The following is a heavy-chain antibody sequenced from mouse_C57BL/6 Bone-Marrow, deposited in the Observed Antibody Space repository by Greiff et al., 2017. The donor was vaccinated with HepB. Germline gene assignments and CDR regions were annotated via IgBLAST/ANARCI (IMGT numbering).Heavy chain of an antibody. D-gene: IGHD1-1*01. CDR3: ASGYGSSDYAMDY. J-gene: IGHJ4*01. CDR2: ISYDGSN. Sequence: EVQLQESGPGLVKPSQSLSLTCSVPGYSITSGYYWNWIRQFPGNKLEWMGYISYDGSNNYNPSLKNRISITRDTSKNQFFLKLNSVTTEDTATYYCASGYGSSDYAMDYWGQGTSVTVSS. CDR1: GYSITSGYY. V-gene: IGHV3-6*01.